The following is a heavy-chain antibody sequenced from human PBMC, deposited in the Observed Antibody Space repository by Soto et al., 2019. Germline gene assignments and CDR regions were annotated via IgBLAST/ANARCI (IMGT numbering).Heavy chain of an antibody. CDR2: ISYDGSNK. CDR1: GFTFSSYA. Sequence: QVQLVESGGGVVQPGRSLRLSCAASGFTFSSYAMHWVRQAPGKGLEGVAVISYDGSNKYYADSVKGRFTISRDNSKNTLYLQMNSLRAEDTAVYYCARDRMVVVAATSWFDPWGQGTLVTVSS. V-gene: IGHV3-30-3*01. J-gene: IGHJ5*02. D-gene: IGHD2-15*01. CDR3: ARDRMVVVAATSWFDP.